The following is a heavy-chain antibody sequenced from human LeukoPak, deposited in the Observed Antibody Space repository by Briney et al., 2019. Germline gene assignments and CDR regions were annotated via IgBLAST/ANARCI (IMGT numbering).Heavy chain of an antibody. V-gene: IGHV3-23*01. Sequence: GGSLRLSCAASGFTFSSYAMSWVRQAPGKGLEWVSAISGSGGSTYYADSVKGRFTISRDNSKNTLYLQMNSLRAEDTAVYYCARGEGYCSSTSCYTPDYWGQGTLVTVSS. D-gene: IGHD2-2*02. CDR2: ISGSGGST. CDR3: ARGEGYCSSTSCYTPDY. J-gene: IGHJ4*02. CDR1: GFTFSSYA.